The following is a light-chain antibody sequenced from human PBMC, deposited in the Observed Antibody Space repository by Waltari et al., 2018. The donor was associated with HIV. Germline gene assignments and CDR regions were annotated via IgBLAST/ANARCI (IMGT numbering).Light chain of an antibody. CDR1: SSDVGDYNY. V-gene: IGLV2-8*01. CDR2: EVS. CDR3: SSYAGSNNPNYV. J-gene: IGLJ1*01. Sequence: QSALTQPPSASGSPGQSVTISCTGTSSDVGDYNYVSWYQQHPGKAPKLMIYEVSKRPSGVPDRFSGSKSGNTASLTFSGLQAEDEADYYCSSYAGSNNPNYVFGTGTKVTVL.